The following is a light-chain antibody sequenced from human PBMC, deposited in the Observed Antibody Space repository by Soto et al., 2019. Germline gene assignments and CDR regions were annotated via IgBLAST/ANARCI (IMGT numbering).Light chain of an antibody. CDR3: QHYSNWPPIT. V-gene: IGKV3-15*01. J-gene: IGKJ5*01. Sequence: VLTPSPCTLSLSPGERATLSCRASQSVSSNLAWYQQKPGQAPRLLIYAASTRVTGIPARFTGSGSGTEFTLTISSLQSEDFAVYYCQHYSNWPPITFGQGTRLEIK. CDR2: AAS. CDR1: QSVSSN.